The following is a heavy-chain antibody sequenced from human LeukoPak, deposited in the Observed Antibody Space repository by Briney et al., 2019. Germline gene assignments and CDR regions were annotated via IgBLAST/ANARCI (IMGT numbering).Heavy chain of an antibody. Sequence: SQTLWLTCTVSGGSISSGSYYWSWIRQPAGKGLEWIGRIYTSGSTNYNPSLKSRVTISVDTSKNQFSLKLSSVTAADTAVYYCARSKAYSSSSHAFDIWGQGTMVTVSS. CDR2: IYTSGST. V-gene: IGHV4-61*02. D-gene: IGHD6-6*01. J-gene: IGHJ3*02. CDR3: ARSKAYSSSSHAFDI. CDR1: GGSISSGSYY.